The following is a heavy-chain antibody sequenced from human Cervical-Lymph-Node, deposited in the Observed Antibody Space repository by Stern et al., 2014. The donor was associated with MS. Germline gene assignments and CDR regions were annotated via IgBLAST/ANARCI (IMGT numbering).Heavy chain of an antibody. CDR3: ARDRATVPFDY. CDR1: GFTFSSYG. Sequence: VQLEESGGGVVQPGRSLRLSCAASGFTFSSYGMHWVRQAPGKGLEWVAVIWYDGSNKYYADSVKGRFTISRDNSKNTLYLQMNSLRAEDTAVYYCARDRATVPFDYWGQGTLVTVSS. D-gene: IGHD4-17*01. V-gene: IGHV3-33*01. CDR2: IWYDGSNK. J-gene: IGHJ4*02.